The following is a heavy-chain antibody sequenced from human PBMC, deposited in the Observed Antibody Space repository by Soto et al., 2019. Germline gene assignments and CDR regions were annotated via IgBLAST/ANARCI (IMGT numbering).Heavy chain of an antibody. D-gene: IGHD1-1*01. CDR3: AKNSGTGWLVD. CDR1: GASISNLHW. V-gene: IGHV4-4*02. CDR2: SYHSGST. J-gene: IGHJ4*02. Sequence: QVQLQESGPGLVKPSGTLSLTCAVSGASISNLHWWSWVRQPPGKGLEWIGKSYHSGSTNYNPSLKSRVSITVDKSKNQFSLNLRSVTAADTAVDYCAKNSGTGWLVDWGQGTLVTVS.